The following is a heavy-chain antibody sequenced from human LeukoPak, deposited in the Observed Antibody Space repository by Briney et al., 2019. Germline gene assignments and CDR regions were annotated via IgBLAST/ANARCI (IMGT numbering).Heavy chain of an antibody. V-gene: IGHV3-48*01. CDR2: ISSSSSTI. CDR3: ARGTGRGYSYGYYGAFDI. CDR1: GFTFSSYS. J-gene: IGHJ3*02. D-gene: IGHD5-18*01. Sequence: GGSLRLSCAASGFTFSSYSMNWVRQAPGKGLEWVSYISSSSSTIYYADSVKGRFTISRDNAKNSLYLQMNSLRAEDTAVYYCARGTGRGYSYGYYGAFDIWRQGTMVTVSS.